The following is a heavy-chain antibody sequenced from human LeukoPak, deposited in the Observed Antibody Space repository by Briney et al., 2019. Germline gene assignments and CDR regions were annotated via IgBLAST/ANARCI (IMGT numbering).Heavy chain of an antibody. CDR3: ARPSSGWPYYFDY. CDR2: IFSGGST. J-gene: IGHJ4*02. D-gene: IGHD6-19*01. V-gene: IGHV3-53*01. CDR1: GFTFSNAW. Sequence: GGSLRLSCAASGFTFSNAWMSWVRQAPGKGLEWVSTIFSGGSTYYADSVKGRFTISRDNSKNTLYLQMNSLKAEDTAVYYCARPSSGWPYYFDYWGQGNLVTVSS.